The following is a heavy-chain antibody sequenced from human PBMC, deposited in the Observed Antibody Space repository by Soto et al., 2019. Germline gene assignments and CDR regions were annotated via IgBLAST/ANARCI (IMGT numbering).Heavy chain of an antibody. V-gene: IGHV1-18*04. CDR1: GYTFTSDG. CDR2: INTHNGDT. J-gene: IGHJ1*01. D-gene: IGHD5-12*01. Sequence: QVQLVQSGAEVKNPGASVKVSCEASGYTFTSDGISWVRQAPGQGLEWMGWINTHNGDTNYAQKFQGRVTITADESTSTSYMELSSLRSEDTAVYYCARDSPGYSGYARDFQHWGQGTLVTVSS. CDR3: ARDSPGYSGYARDFQH.